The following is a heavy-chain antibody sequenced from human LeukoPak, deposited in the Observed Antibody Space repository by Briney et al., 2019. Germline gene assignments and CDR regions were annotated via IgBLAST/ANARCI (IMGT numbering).Heavy chain of an antibody. J-gene: IGHJ4*02. CDR2: IYDSGST. CDR3: ARHRFSGYSHGLFDY. D-gene: IGHD5-18*01. V-gene: IGHV4-59*08. CDR1: GGSISSYY. Sequence: SETLSLTCTVSGGSISSYYWSWIRQAPGKGVEWVGYIYDSGSTNHNASLKSRVTISVDTSKNQFSLKVSFVTAADTAVYYCARHRFSGYSHGLFDYWGQGTLVTVSS.